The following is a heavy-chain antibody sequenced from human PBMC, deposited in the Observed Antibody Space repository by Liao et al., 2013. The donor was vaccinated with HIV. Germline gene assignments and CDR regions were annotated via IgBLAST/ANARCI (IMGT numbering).Heavy chain of an antibody. CDR1: GGSMGSYY. CDR3: ARDRRVPYYFDY. J-gene: IGHJ4*02. D-gene: IGHD3-10*01. V-gene: IGHV4-59*12. Sequence: QVHLQESGPGLVKSSETLSLTCSVSGGSMGSYYWSWIRQPPGKGLEWIGYMYYAGSTNYNPSLESRVTISVDTSKNQFSLKLSSVTAADTAVYYCARDRRVPYYFDYWGQGTLVTVSS. CDR2: MYYAGST.